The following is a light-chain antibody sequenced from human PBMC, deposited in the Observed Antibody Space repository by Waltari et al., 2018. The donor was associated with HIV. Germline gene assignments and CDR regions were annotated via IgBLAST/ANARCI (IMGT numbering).Light chain of an antibody. CDR2: GNK. CDR1: SSNIGNHA. Sequence: QSVLTQPPSVSAAPGQTVTISCSGSSSNIGNHAVSWYQQLPGTAPKLLIYGNKKRPSGTPDLVAGSKSGPSATLGITGLQTGDEADYYCGTWDSSLSAVFGGGTKLTVL. J-gene: IGLJ3*02. CDR3: GTWDSSLSAV. V-gene: IGLV1-51*01.